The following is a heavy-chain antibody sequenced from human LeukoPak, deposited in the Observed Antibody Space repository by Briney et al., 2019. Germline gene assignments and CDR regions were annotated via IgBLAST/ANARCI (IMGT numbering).Heavy chain of an antibody. Sequence: RGSLRLSCAASGFTVSSYWIYWVRQAPGKGLAWGSRINSDGSTTNYADSVKGRFTISRDNAKNTLYLQMNSLRAEDTAVYYCARGGLYRFGSFGYWGQGTLVTVSS. CDR1: GFTVSSYW. D-gene: IGHD3-16*01. V-gene: IGHV3-74*01. CDR3: ARGGLYRFGSFGY. J-gene: IGHJ4*02. CDR2: INSDGSTT.